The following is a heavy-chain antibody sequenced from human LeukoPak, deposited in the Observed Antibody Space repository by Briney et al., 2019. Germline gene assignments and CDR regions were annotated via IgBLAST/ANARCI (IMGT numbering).Heavy chain of an antibody. D-gene: IGHD3-22*01. J-gene: IGHJ4*02. Sequence: GGSLRLSCAASGFTFSSYSMNWVRQAPGKGLEWVSCISSSSSTIYYADSVKGRFTISRDNAKSSLFLQMNSLRAEDTAVYYCARVLHKRNYDSSVYYGYWGQGTLVTVSS. CDR1: GFTFSSYS. CDR3: ARVLHKRNYDSSVYYGY. CDR2: ISSSSSTI. V-gene: IGHV3-48*01.